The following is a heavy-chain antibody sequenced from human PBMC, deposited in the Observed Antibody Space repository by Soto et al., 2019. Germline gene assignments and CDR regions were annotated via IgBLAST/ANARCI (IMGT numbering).Heavy chain of an antibody. V-gene: IGHV1-69*13. CDR3: ARGLEPHYYYYGMDV. D-gene: IGHD1-1*01. Sequence: SVKVSCKASGGTFSSYAISWVRQAPGQGLEWMGGIIPIFGTANYAQKFQGRVTITADESTSTAYMELSSLRSEDTAVYYCARGLEPHYYYYGMDVWGQGTTVTVSS. CDR2: IIPIFGTA. CDR1: GGTFSSYA. J-gene: IGHJ6*02.